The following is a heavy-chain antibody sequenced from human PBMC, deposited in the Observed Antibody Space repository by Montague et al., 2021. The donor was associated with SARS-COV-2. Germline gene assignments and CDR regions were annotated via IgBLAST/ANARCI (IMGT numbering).Heavy chain of an antibody. CDR1: GGSISSSSYF. Sequence: SETLSLTCSVSGGSISSSSYFWGWIRQPPGKGLEWIGSIYYSGGTYSNSSPKSRVTISVDTSKNQFSLKLSPVTAADTAVYYCARHLNYRDYGGDDYWGQGTLVTVSS. CDR3: ARHLNYRDYGGDDY. D-gene: IGHD4-17*01. J-gene: IGHJ4*02. CDR2: IYYSGGT. V-gene: IGHV4-39*01.